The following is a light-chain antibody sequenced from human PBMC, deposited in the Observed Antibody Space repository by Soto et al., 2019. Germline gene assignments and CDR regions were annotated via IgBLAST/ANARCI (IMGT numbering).Light chain of an antibody. CDR2: GAS. Sequence: ESVLTQSPGTLSLSPGERGTLSCRASQSVTSSYLAWYQLKPGQAPRLLIYGASSRAIGIPDRFSGSGSGTDFTLTISRLDPEDFAVYFCQQYGSSPRTFGQGTKVDIK. J-gene: IGKJ1*01. V-gene: IGKV3-20*01. CDR3: QQYGSSPRT. CDR1: QSVTSSY.